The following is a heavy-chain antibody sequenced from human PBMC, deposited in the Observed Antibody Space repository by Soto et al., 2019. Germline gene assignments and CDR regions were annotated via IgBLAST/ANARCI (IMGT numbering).Heavy chain of an antibody. CDR1: GGSISSGGYY. CDR2: IYYSGST. V-gene: IGHV4-31*03. CDR3: ARGFIGGWYATNYYYYGMDV. J-gene: IGHJ6*02. Sequence: QVQLQESGPGLVKPSQTLSLTCTVSGGSISSGGYYWSWIRQHPGKGLEWIGYIYYSGSTYYNPSLKSRLTISVDTSKNQFSLKLSSVTAADTAVYYCARGFIGGWYATNYYYYGMDVWGQGTTVTVSS. D-gene: IGHD6-19*01.